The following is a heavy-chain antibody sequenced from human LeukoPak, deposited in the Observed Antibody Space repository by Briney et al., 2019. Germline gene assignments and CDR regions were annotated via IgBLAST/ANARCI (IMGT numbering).Heavy chain of an antibody. V-gene: IGHV3-74*01. D-gene: IGHD3-3*01. Sequence: PGGSLRLSCAASGFTFSRFWMHWVRQPPGKGLVWVSRIETDGRTTNYADSVKGRFTISGDNAKNTVYLQMSSLRAEDTAVYYCATLNSFGSDYWGQGVLVTVSS. CDR3: ATLNSFGSDY. J-gene: IGHJ4*02. CDR1: GFTFSRFW. CDR2: IETDGRTT.